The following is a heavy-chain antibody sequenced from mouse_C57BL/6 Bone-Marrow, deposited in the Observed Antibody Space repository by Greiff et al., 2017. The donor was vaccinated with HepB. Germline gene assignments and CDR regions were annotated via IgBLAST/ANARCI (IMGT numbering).Heavy chain of an antibody. Sequence: QVQLQQSGAELVQPVSSVKISYKASGYAFSSYWLNWVKQRPGKGLEWIGQIYPGDGDTNYSGKFKGKATLTADRSSSTAYMQLRSLTSEHSAVYYCVSRDRNYWSIDGWGTGSTAIVS. D-gene: IGHD3-3*01. CDR3: VSRDRNYWSIDG. CDR1: GYAFSSYW. CDR2: IYPGDGDT. V-gene: IGHV1-80*01. J-gene: IGHJ1*03.